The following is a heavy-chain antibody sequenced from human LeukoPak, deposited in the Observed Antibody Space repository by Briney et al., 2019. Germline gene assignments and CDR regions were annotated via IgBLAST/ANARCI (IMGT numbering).Heavy chain of an antibody. CDR1: GYTFTGYY. V-gene: IGHV1-2*06. CDR2: INPNSGGT. J-gene: IGHJ6*03. D-gene: IGHD3-10*01. CDR3: ARGTGSYYYYYMDV. Sequence: GASGKVSCKASGYTFTGYYMHWVRQAPGQGLEWMGRINPNSGGTNYAQKFQRRVTMTRDTSISTAYMELSRLRSDDTAVYYCARGTGSYYYYYMDVWGKGTTVTVSS.